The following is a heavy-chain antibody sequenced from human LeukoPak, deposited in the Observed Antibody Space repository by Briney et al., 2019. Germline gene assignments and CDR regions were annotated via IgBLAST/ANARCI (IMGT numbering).Heavy chain of an antibody. V-gene: IGHV3-11*01. CDR2: ISSSGSTI. CDR3: ARSLGYSYGSGTYYYYGMDV. Sequence: GGSLRLSCAASGFTFSDYYMSWIRQAPGKGLEWVSYISSSGSTIYYADSVKGRFTISRDNAKNSLYLQMNSLRAEDTAVYYCARSLGYSYGSGTYYYYGMDVWGQGTTVTVSS. D-gene: IGHD5-18*01. CDR1: GFTFSDYY. J-gene: IGHJ6*02.